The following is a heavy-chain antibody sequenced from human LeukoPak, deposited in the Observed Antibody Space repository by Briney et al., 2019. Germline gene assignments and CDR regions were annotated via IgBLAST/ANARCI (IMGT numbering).Heavy chain of an antibody. V-gene: IGHV3-23*01. J-gene: IGHJ4*02. CDR2: ISRSGGST. CDR3: ARDTLDDD. Sequence: KGLEWFSAISRSGGSTYYAASGKGRFTISRDNSKNTLYLQMNSLSAEDTAVYYCARDTLDDDWGQGTLVTVSS.